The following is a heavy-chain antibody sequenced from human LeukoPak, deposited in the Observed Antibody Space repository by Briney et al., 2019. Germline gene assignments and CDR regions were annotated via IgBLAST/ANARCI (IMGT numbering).Heavy chain of an antibody. CDR2: IYSGGST. J-gene: IGHJ4*02. Sequence: GGSLRLSCAASGFTVSSNYMSWVRQAPGKGLEWVSVIYSGGSTYYADSVKGRFTISRHNSKNTLYLQMNSLRAEDTAVYYCVRGVRGARYCSGGSCPGSFDYWGQGTLVTVSS. CDR1: GFTVSSNY. V-gene: IGHV3-53*04. D-gene: IGHD2-15*01. CDR3: VRGVRGARYCSGGSCPGSFDY.